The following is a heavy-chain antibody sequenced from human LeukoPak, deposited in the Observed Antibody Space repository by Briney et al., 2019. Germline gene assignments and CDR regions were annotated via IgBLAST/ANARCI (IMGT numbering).Heavy chain of an antibody. D-gene: IGHD3-22*01. Sequence: PGGSLRLSCAASGFTFSSYGMHWVRQAPGKGLEWVAVIWYDESNKYYADSVKGRFTISRDNSKNTLYLQMNSLRAEDTAVYYCARAPDYDSSGYFDYWGQGTLVTVSS. V-gene: IGHV3-33*01. J-gene: IGHJ4*02. CDR3: ARAPDYDSSGYFDY. CDR1: GFTFSSYG. CDR2: IWYDESNK.